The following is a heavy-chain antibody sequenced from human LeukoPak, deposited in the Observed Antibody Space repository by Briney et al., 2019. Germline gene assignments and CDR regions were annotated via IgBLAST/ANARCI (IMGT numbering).Heavy chain of an antibody. V-gene: IGHV4-59*08. D-gene: IGHD3-22*01. J-gene: IGHJ4*02. CDR2: IFYSGST. CDR3: ARHYDSSAYWYYFGY. Sequence: SETLSLTCTVSGGSINNHYCSWIRQPPGKGLEWIGSIFYSGSTDSNPSLKGRVTISVDASKNQFSLKLSSVTAADTAMYFCARHYDSSAYWYYFGYWGQGTLVTVSS. CDR1: GGSINNHY.